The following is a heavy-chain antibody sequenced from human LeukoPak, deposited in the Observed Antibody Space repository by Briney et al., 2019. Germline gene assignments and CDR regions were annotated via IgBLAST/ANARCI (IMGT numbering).Heavy chain of an antibody. D-gene: IGHD6-19*01. V-gene: IGHV1-2*02. CDR2: INPNSGGT. CDR1: GYSFTGYY. J-gene: IGHJ6*02. CDR3: ARDPGIAVAGYYYGMDV. Sequence: GASVKVSCKASGYSFTGYYMHWVRQAPGQGLEWMGWINPNSGGTNYAQKFQGRVTMTRDTSISTAYMELSRLRSDDTAVYYCARDPGIAVAGYYYGMDVWGQGTTVTVSS.